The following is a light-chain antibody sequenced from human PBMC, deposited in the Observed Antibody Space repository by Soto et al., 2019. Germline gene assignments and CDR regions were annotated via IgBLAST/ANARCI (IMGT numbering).Light chain of an antibody. V-gene: IGLV1-40*01. CDR3: QSFDSGLRGEV. J-gene: IGLJ3*02. CDR1: KSNIGAGYV. Sequence: QSALMQPPSVSGAPGQRVTISCTGTKSNIGAGYVVHWYQQLPGTAPRLLIYGNSNRPSGVPDRFSGSKSGNSASLAITGLQTEDEADYYCQSFDSGLRGEVFGGGTKLTVL. CDR2: GNS.